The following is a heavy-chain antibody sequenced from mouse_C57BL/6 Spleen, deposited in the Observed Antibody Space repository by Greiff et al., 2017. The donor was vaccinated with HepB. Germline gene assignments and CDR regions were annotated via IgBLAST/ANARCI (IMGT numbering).Heavy chain of an antibody. D-gene: IGHD2-1*01. CDR2: ISYDGSN. V-gene: IGHV3-6*01. CDR3: ARFDGNYVFDY. Sequence: EVKLMESGPGLVKPSQSLSLTCSVTGYSITSGYYWNWIRQFPGNKLEWMGYISYDGSNNYNPSLKNRISITRDTSKNQFFLKLNSVTTEDTATYYCARFDGNYVFDYWGQGTTLTVSS. J-gene: IGHJ2*01. CDR1: GYSITSGYY.